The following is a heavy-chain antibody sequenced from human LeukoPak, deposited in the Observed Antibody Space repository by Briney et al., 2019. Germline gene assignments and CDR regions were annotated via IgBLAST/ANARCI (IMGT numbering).Heavy chain of an antibody. V-gene: IGHV3-23*01. D-gene: IGHD3-10*01. J-gene: IGHJ5*02. Sequence: GGSLRLSCAASGFTFSSCAMSWVRQAPRKGLEWVSAIVASGSTFTADPVKGRFTISRDSSKNTVYLQMNTLRVEDTAVYYCLPYGSGSTWGQGTLVTVSS. CDR1: GFTFSSCA. CDR2: IVASGST. CDR3: LPYGSGST.